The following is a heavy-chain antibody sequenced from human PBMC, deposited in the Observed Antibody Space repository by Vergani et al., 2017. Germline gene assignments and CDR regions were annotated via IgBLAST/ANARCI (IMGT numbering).Heavy chain of an antibody. CDR2: ISSTSKTI. V-gene: IGHV3-48*01. CDR3: VRTDGYICDY. Sequence: EVQLVESGGGLVQPGGSLRLSCAASGFTFSSSNMNWVRQAPGKGLEWVSSISSTSKTIYYADSVKGRFTISRDNAMNSLYLQMSSLRPDDTAVYYCVRTDGYICDYWGQGTLVTISS. CDR1: GFTFSSSN. J-gene: IGHJ4*02. D-gene: IGHD5-24*01.